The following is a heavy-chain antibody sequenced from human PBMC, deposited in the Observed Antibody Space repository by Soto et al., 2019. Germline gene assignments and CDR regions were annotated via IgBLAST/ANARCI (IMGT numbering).Heavy chain of an antibody. V-gene: IGHV4-59*01. J-gene: IGHJ3*02. CDR1: GGSISSYY. Sequence: SEALSLTCTVSGGSISSYYWSWIRQPPGKGLEWIGYIYYSGSTNYNPSLKSRVTISVDTSKNQFSLKLSSVTAADTAVYYCARGSGSGTNAFDIWGQGTMVTVSS. CDR2: IYYSGST. CDR3: ARGSGSGTNAFDI. D-gene: IGHD3-10*01.